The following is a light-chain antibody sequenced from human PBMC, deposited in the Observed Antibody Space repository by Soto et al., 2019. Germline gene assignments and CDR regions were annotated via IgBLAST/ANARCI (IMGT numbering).Light chain of an antibody. Sequence: QSALTQPPSASGSPGQSVTISCPGTSSDVGGYNYVSWYQQHPGKAPKLMIYEVSKRPSGVPDRFSGSKSGNTASLTVSGLQAEDEADYYCRSYAGSNNYVFGTGTKVTVL. CDR2: EVS. V-gene: IGLV2-8*01. J-gene: IGLJ1*01. CDR3: RSYAGSNNYV. CDR1: SSDVGGYNY.